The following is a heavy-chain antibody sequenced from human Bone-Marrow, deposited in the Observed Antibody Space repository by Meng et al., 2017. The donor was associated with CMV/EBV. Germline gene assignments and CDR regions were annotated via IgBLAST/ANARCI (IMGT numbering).Heavy chain of an antibody. J-gene: IGHJ4*02. V-gene: IGHV1-2*02. CDR3: ARDRGYSSSSRLNY. CDR1: GYTFTGYY. D-gene: IGHD6-13*01. Sequence: ASLTVSCKASGYTFTGYYMHWVRQALGQGLEWMGWINPNSGGTNYAQKFQGRVTMTRDTSISTAYMELSRLRSDDTAVYYCARDRGYSSSSRLNYWGQGTLVTVSS. CDR2: INPNSGGT.